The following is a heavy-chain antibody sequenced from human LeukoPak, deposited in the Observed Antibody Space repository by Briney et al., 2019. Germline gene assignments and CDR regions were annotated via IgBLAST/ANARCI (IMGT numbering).Heavy chain of an antibody. J-gene: IGHJ4*02. V-gene: IGHV4-34*01. CDR2: INHSGST. CDR3: ASHLRFLECSNFDY. CDR1: GRSFSGYY. Sequence: SETLSLTRAVYGRSFSGYYLSWIRQPPGKGLEWIGEINHSGSTNYNPSLKSRVTISVDTSKNQFSLKLSSVTAADTAVYYCASHLRFLECSNFDYWGQGTLVTVSS. D-gene: IGHD3-3*01.